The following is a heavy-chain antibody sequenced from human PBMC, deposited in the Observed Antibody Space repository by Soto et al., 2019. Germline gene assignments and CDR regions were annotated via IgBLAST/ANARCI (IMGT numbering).Heavy chain of an antibody. Sequence: QVQFQESGPGLVKPSQTLSLTCTVSGGSITSGDYYWSWIRQPPGKGLEWIGYIYYSGSTYYSPSLRGRVTISVDTSKNHFSLKLYSVTAADTAVYYCARVIPPYADYDFWHGYYTHDYWGQGTLVTVSS. D-gene: IGHD3-3*01. CDR3: ARVIPPYADYDFWHGYYTHDY. CDR2: IYYSGST. V-gene: IGHV4-30-4*01. CDR1: GGSITSGDYY. J-gene: IGHJ4*02.